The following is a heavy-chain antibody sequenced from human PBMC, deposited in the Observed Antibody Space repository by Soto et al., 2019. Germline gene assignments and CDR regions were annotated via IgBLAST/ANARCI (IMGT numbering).Heavy chain of an antibody. CDR3: ARVPSPFDFYYAMDV. V-gene: IGHV4-30-4*02. CDR2: IFSSGTT. D-gene: IGHD3-16*01. Sequence: SRKRQAPGKGLEWIGYIFSSGTTYYNPSLKSRLTMSLDTSQDQFSLKLNSVTAADTAVYFCARVPSPFDFYYAMDVWGQGTTVTVSS. J-gene: IGHJ6*02.